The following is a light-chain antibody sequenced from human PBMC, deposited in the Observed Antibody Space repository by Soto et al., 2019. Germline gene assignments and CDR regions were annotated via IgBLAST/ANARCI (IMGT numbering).Light chain of an antibody. V-gene: IGKV3-11*01. Sequence: ETVLTQSPATLSLSPGERATLSCRASQNVDIYLAWYQQKPGQAPRLLIYDASNRATGVPPRFSGSGSGTDCTLTSSSLEPEDFALYYCQQRRNWPPLTFGQGTRLEIK. CDR3: QQRRNWPPLT. J-gene: IGKJ5*01. CDR1: QNVDIY. CDR2: DAS.